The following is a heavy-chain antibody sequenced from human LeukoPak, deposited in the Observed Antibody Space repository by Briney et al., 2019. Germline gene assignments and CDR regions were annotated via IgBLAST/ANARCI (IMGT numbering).Heavy chain of an antibody. J-gene: IGHJ4*02. Sequence: GGSLRLSCAASGLAFSAYKMHWVRQAPRKGLVWVSRISTDGYTTDYADFVQGRFTASRDNTKNTWSLEMNSLRAEDTAVYYCARDLGYCTNGVCHTRFDYWGQGTLVAVSS. D-gene: IGHD2-8*01. V-gene: IGHV3-74*01. CDR3: ARDLGYCTNGVCHTRFDY. CDR1: GLAFSAYK. CDR2: ISTDGYTT.